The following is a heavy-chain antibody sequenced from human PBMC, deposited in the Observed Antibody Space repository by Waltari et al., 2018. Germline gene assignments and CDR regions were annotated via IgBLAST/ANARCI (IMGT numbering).Heavy chain of an antibody. J-gene: IGHJ6*02. CDR1: GGSFSGYY. Sequence: QVQLQQWGAGLLKPSETLSLTCAVYGGSFSGYYMSWIRQAPGKGLEWVAVILYDGSNKYYADSVKGRFTISRDNSKNTLYLQMNSLRAEDTAVYYCARDLKGRGKNGMDVWGQGTTVTVSS. CDR3: ARDLKGRGKNGMDV. V-gene: IGHV3-33*08. D-gene: IGHD3-10*01. CDR2: ILYDGSNK.